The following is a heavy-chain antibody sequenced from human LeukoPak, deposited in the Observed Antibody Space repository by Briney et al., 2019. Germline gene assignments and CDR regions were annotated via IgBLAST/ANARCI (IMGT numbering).Heavy chain of an antibody. D-gene: IGHD2-21*01. J-gene: IGHJ3*02. CDR3: AIFPQALFSDAFDI. CDR2: MNPNSGNT. V-gene: IGHV1-8*01. CDR1: GYTLTSYD. Sequence: ASVKVSCKASGYTLTSYDINWVRQATGQGLEWMGWMNPNSGNTGYAQKFQGRVTMTRNTSISTAYMELSSLRSEDTAVYYCAIFPQALFSDAFDIWGQGTMVTVSS.